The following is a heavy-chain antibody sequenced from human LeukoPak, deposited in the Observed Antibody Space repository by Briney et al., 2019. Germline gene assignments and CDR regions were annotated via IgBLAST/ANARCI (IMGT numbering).Heavy chain of an antibody. CDR1: GGSISSYY. CDR2: VHYRGST. Sequence: SETLSLTCTVSGGSISSYYWSWIRQPPGKGLEWIGFVHYRGSTHYNPSLKSRVTISVDTSKNQVSLKLTSVTAADTAVYYCARTEESGYNYGYFGYYYYMDVWGKGTTVTVSS. J-gene: IGHJ6*03. V-gene: IGHV4-59*01. CDR3: ARTEESGYNYGYFGYYYYMDV. D-gene: IGHD5-18*01.